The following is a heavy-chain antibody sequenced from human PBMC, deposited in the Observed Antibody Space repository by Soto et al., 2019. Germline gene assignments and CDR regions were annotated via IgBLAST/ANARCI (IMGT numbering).Heavy chain of an antibody. V-gene: IGHV4-4*02. D-gene: IGHD3-16*01. CDR3: VTQALSYAGGV. J-gene: IGHJ6*02. Sequence: QVQLQESGPGLVKPSETLSLTCTVSGAPITTTKWWAWVRLPPGKGLEWSGELSRGDERSSNPSLEARCTMSLDKSKNHLSLKLTSVTGAETAMYYCVTQALSYAGGVWGRGTSVSVSS. CDR1: GAPITTTKW. CDR2: LSRGDER.